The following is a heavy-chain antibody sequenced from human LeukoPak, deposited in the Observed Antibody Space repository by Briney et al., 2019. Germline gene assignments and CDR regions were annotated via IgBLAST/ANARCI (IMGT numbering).Heavy chain of an antibody. CDR1: GLTFSTNP. CDR3: ARSPLDGYNYLDY. J-gene: IGHJ4*02. V-gene: IGHV3-30*04. Sequence: GGSLRLSCAASGLTFSTNPMHWVRQAPGKGLEWVAVISYDGNAKYYADSVKGRFTISRDNPKNTLYLQMNSLRPEDTAVYYCARSPLDGYNYLDYRGQGTLVTVSS. D-gene: IGHD5-24*01. CDR2: ISYDGNAK.